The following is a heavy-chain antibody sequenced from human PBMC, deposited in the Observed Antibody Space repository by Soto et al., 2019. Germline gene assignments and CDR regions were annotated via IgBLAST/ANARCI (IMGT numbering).Heavy chain of an antibody. J-gene: IGHJ5*02. V-gene: IGHV4-34*01. CDR3: ARSVFP. CDR2: IKQSGST. Sequence: PSETLSLTCAVYGGSSRGDSGSGIRRPRGRGREWVGEIKQSGSTNYNRSLKSRVTISVDTSKNQFSLKLSSVPAAHTAIYYCARSVFPWGQGTLVTVS. CDR1: GGSSRGDS.